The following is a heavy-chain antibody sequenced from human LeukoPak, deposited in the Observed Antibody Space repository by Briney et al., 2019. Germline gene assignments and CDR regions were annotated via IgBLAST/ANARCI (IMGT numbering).Heavy chain of an antibody. V-gene: IGHV1-2*02. Sequence: ASVKVSCKASGYTFTGYYMHWARQAPGQGLEWMGWINPNSGGTNYAQKFQGRVTMTRDTSISTAYMELSRLRSDDTAVYYCASPARGQQLVRFSSGPQRGNTNYYGMDVWGQGTTVTVSS. CDR3: ASPARGQQLVRFSSGPQRGNTNYYGMDV. CDR1: GYTFTGYY. J-gene: IGHJ6*02. CDR2: INPNSGGT. D-gene: IGHD6-13*01.